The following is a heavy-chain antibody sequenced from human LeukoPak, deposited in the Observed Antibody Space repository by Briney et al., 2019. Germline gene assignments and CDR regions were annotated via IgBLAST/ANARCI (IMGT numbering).Heavy chain of an antibody. J-gene: IGHJ4*02. CDR2: IKQDESEK. V-gene: IGHV3-7*01. Sequence: GGSLRLSCAASGFTFSNYWMNWVRQAPGKGLEWVANIKQDESEKNYVDSVKGRFTISRDNAKNSLYLQMNSLRAEDTAVYYCARVRYDYVWGSYPLDYWGQGTLVTVSS. D-gene: IGHD3-16*02. CDR1: GFTFSNYW. CDR3: ARVRYDYVWGSYPLDY.